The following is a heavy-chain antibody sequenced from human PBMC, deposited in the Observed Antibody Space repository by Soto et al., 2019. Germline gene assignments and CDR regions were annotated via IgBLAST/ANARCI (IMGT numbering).Heavy chain of an antibody. J-gene: IGHJ6*02. CDR1: GCSISSYY. Sequence: PSETLSLTCTVSGCSISSYYWSWIRQPPGKGLEWIGYIYYSGSTNYNPSLKSRVTISVDTSKNQFSLKLSSVTAADTAVYYCAGTSSSWDYYYYGMDVWGQGTTVTVSS. D-gene: IGHD6-13*01. V-gene: IGHV4-59*01. CDR3: AGTSSSWDYYYYGMDV. CDR2: IYYSGST.